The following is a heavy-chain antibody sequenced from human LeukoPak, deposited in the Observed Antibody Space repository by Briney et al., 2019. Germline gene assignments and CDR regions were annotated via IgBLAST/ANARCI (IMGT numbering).Heavy chain of an antibody. Sequence: PGGSLRLSCAASGFTFSSYAMSWVRQAPGKGLEWVSAISGSGGSTYYADSVKGRFTISRDNSKNTLYLQMNSLRAEDTAVYYCAKGSNYYGSGSPGGDYWGQGTLVTVSS. CDR3: AKGSNYYGSGSPGGDY. J-gene: IGHJ4*02. CDR2: ISGSGGST. CDR1: GFTFSSYA. D-gene: IGHD3-10*01. V-gene: IGHV3-23*01.